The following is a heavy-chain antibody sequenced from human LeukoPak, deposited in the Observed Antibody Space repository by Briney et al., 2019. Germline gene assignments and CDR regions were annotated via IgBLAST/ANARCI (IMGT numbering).Heavy chain of an antibody. Sequence: SVKVSCKPSGYTFTSNYIHWVRQAPGQGLEWMGGIIPIFGTANYAQKFQGRVTITADESTSTAYMELSSLRSEDTAVYYCARVHCTNGVCYPAYYYYYGMDVWGQGTTVTVSS. CDR2: IIPIFGTA. CDR3: ARVHCTNGVCYPAYYYYYGMDV. CDR1: GYTFTSNY. D-gene: IGHD2-8*01. J-gene: IGHJ6*02. V-gene: IGHV1-69*13.